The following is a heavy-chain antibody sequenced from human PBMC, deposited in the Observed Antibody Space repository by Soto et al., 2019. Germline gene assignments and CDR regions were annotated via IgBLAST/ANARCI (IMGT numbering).Heavy chain of an antibody. CDR2: ISAYNGNT. Sequence: SVKVACKASWYTFTSYGISWGRQAPGQGLEWMGWISAYNGNTNYAQKLQGRVTMTTDASTSTAYMALRRLRSDDTAVYYCARDTRGSYYYWGPGALVTVSS. CDR3: ARDTRGSYYY. CDR1: WYTFTSYG. D-gene: IGHD1-26*01. J-gene: IGHJ4*02. V-gene: IGHV1-18*04.